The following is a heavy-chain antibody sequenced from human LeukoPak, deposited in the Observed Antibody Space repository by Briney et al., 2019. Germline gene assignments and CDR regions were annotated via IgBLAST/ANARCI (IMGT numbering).Heavy chain of an antibody. CDR1: GFTVSSNY. J-gene: IGHJ5*02. Sequence: GGSLRLSCAASGFTVSSNYMTWVRQAPGKGLEWVSGIYSGGSTYYADSVKGRFTISRDNSKNTLYLQVNGPRGDDTAVYYCARSAVTGPGWIDPWGQGTLVTVSS. CDR3: ARSAVTGPGWIDP. CDR2: IYSGGST. V-gene: IGHV3-53*01. D-gene: IGHD6-19*01.